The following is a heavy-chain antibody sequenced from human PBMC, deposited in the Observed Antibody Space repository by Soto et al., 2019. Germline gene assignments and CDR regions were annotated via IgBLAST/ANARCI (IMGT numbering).Heavy chain of an antibody. CDR3: VSLSCIQSSPLLDY. CDR2: IYYSGST. CDR1: GGSISSGGYY. V-gene: IGHV4-31*03. D-gene: IGHD5-18*01. J-gene: IGHJ4*02. Sequence: PSETLSLTCTVSGGSISSGGYYWSWIRQHPGKGLEWIGYIYYSGSTYYNPSLKSRVTISVDTSKNQFSLKLSSVTAADTAVYYCVSLSCIQSSPLLDYWAQRTLVTGSS.